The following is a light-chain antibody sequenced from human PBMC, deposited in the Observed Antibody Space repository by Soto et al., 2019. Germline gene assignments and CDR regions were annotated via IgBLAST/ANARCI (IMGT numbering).Light chain of an antibody. CDR1: QSFISR. V-gene: IGKV3-15*01. Sequence: TQSSATLSVPPGQTHSLSCRASQSFISRLAWYQQKPGQPPRLLIYGASTRATGIPARFSGSGSGTEFTLTISNLQSEDFAVYYCQQYNTWPRTFGKGTKVDIK. CDR3: QQYNTWPRT. J-gene: IGKJ1*01. CDR2: GAS.